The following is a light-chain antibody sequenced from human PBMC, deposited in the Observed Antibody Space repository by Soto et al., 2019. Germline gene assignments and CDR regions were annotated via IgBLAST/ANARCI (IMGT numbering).Light chain of an antibody. CDR1: QSISSW. CDR2: KAS. J-gene: IGKJ2*02. V-gene: IGKV1-5*03. CDR3: QQYNSYSPWT. Sequence: DIQMTQSPSTLSASVGDRVTITCRASQSISSWLAWYQQKPGKAPKLLIYKASSLESGVPSRFSGSGSGTEFTLTISSLQPDDFATYYCQQYNSYSPWTFGQGPKPEIK.